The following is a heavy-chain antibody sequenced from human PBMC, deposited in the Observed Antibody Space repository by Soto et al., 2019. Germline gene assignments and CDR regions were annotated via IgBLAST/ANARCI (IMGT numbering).Heavy chain of an antibody. Sequence: ASVKVSCKASGGTFSSYAISWARQAPGQGLELMGGIIPIFGTANYAQKLQGRVTITAXXXXXXAXMELXXXXSEDTAVYYCARLQSTHSYWGQGTLDTVST. V-gene: IGHV1-69*13. J-gene: IGHJ4*02. CDR1: GGTFSSYA. CDR3: ARLQSTHSY. CDR2: IIPIFGTA.